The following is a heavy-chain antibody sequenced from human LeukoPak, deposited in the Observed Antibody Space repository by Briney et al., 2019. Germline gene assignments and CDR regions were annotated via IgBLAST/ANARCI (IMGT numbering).Heavy chain of an antibody. CDR2: IFPGDSDT. Sequence: GESLKISCKGSGYSFTSYWIGWVRQMPGKGLEWMAIIFPGDSDTRYSPSFQGQVTISADKSISTAYLQWGSLTASGTAMYYCARPRPYSASYYFDYWGQGTLVTVSS. J-gene: IGHJ4*02. CDR1: GYSFTSYW. D-gene: IGHD1-26*01. CDR3: ARPRPYSASYYFDY. V-gene: IGHV5-51*01.